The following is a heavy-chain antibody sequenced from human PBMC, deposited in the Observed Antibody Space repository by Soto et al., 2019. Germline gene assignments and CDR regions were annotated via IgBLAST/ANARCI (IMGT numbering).Heavy chain of an antibody. CDR3: ARDRISCIAARPCYYYYGMDV. D-gene: IGHD6-6*01. CDR2: ISYDGSNK. J-gene: IGHJ6*02. CDR1: GFTFSSYG. Sequence: GGSLRLSCAASGFTFSSYGMHWVRQAPGKGLEWVAVISYDGSNKYYADSVKGRFTISRDNSKNTLYLQMNGLRAEDTAVYYCARDRISCIAARPCYYYYGMDVWGQGTTVTVSS. V-gene: IGHV3-30*03.